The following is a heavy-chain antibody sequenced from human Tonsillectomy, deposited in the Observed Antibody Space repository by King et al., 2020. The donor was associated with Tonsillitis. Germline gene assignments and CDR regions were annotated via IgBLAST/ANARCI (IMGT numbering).Heavy chain of an antibody. CDR3: ARQAPDSGYDFDY. Sequence: VQLVESGAEVKKPGESLKISCKGSGYSFATYWIGWVRQMPGKGLEWMGIIYPGDSDTSYSPSFQGQVTISADKSISTAYLQLSSLKASDTAMYYCARQAPDSGYDFDYWGQGTLVTVSS. CDR2: IYPGDSDT. CDR1: GYSFATYW. J-gene: IGHJ4*02. V-gene: IGHV5-51*01. D-gene: IGHD5-12*01.